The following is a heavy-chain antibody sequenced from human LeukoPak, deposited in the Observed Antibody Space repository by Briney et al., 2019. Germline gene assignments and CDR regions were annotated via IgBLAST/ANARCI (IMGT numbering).Heavy chain of an antibody. CDR3: ARDLVSRYGDV. CDR1: GASISRPYW. D-gene: IGHD4-17*01. J-gene: IGHJ6*04. Sequence: PSETLSLTCGVSGASISRPYWWSWVRQPPGKGLEWIAEISHSGTTHYNPSLKSRVIISVDKSKNQVFLKLNSVTAADTAMYYCARDLVSRYGDVWGKGTTVTVSS. CDR2: ISHSGTT. V-gene: IGHV4-4*02.